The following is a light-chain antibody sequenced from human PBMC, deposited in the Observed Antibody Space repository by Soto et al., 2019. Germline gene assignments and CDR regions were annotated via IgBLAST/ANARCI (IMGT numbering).Light chain of an antibody. Sequence: QSVLTQSPSASASLGASVKLTCTLSSGHSSYVIAWHQQQPEKGPRYLMKLNSDGSHSKGDGIPDRFSGSSSGAERYLIISSLLSEDEADYYCQTWGTGIHVVFGGGTKLTVL. CDR2: LNSDGSH. J-gene: IGLJ2*01. CDR1: SGHSSYV. CDR3: QTWGTGIHVV. V-gene: IGLV4-69*02.